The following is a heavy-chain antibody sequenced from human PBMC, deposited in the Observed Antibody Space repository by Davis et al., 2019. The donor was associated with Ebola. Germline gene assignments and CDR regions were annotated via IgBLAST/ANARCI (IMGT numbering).Heavy chain of an antibody. CDR1: GYTFTGYY. V-gene: IGHV1-18*04. J-gene: IGHJ4*02. CDR2: ISAYNGNT. Sequence: ASVKVSCKASGYTFTGYYMHWVRQAPGQGLEWMGWISAYNGNTNYAQKFQGRVTITADKSTSTAYMELSTLTSEDTAVYYCARRVYSRSGFDSWGQGTLVTVSS. CDR3: ARRVYSRSGFDS. D-gene: IGHD2-8*01.